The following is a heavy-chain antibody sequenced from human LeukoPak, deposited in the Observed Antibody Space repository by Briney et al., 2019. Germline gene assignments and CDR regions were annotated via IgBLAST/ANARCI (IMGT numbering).Heavy chain of an antibody. CDR1: GFTFSSYA. Sequence: GGSLRLSCAASGFTFSSYAMHWVRQAPGKGLEWVAVISYDGSNKYYADSVKGRFTISRDNSKNTLYLQMNSLRAEDTAVYYCARQSSGERPNFDYWGQGTLVTVSS. CDR2: ISYDGSNK. D-gene: IGHD6-25*01. V-gene: IGHV3-30-3*01. J-gene: IGHJ4*02. CDR3: ARQSSGERPNFDY.